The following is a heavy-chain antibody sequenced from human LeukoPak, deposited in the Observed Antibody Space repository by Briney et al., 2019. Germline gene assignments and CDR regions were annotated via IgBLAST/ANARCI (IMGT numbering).Heavy chain of an antibody. CDR2: ISTYNGNT. CDR1: GYTFTSHG. Sequence: GASVKVSCKASGYTFTSHGISWVRQAPGQGLEWMGWISTYNGNTNYAQNLRGRVTMTTDTSTSTAYMELSSLRSEDTAVYYCASSLLGGGSGSYYNVPATDAFDIWGQGTMVTVSS. J-gene: IGHJ3*02. V-gene: IGHV1-18*01. D-gene: IGHD3-10*01. CDR3: ASSLLGGGSGSYYNVPATDAFDI.